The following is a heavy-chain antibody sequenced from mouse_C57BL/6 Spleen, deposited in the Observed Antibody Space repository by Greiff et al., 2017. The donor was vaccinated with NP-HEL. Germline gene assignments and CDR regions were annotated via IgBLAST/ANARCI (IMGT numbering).Heavy chain of an antibody. J-gene: IGHJ4*01. CDR3: AGQLEAMDY. CDR2: IDPSDSYT. V-gene: IGHV1-59*01. D-gene: IGHD3-1*01. Sequence: QVQLKESGAELVRPGTSVKLSCKASGYTFTSYWMHWVKQRPGQGLEWIGVIDPSDSYTNYNQKFKGKATLTVDTSSSTAYMPLSSLTSEDSAVYDCAGQLEAMDYWGQGTSVTVSS. CDR1: GYTFTSYW.